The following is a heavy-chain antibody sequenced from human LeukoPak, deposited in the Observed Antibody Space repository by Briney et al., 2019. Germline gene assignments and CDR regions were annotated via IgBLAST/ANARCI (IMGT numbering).Heavy chain of an antibody. CDR2: ISGSGGGT. J-gene: IGHJ4*02. CDR1: GFTVRSYA. V-gene: IGHV3-23*01. D-gene: IGHD1-1*01. Sequence: GVSLRLFCAASGFTVRSYAMSWVRQAPGKGLEWVSGISGSGGGTYYADSVKGRFTISRDNSKNTLYLQMNSLRAEDTAVYYCATLSAGHWGQATLVTVSS. CDR3: ATLSAGH.